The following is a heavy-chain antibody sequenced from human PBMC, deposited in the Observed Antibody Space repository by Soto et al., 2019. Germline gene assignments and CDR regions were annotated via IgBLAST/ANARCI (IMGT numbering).Heavy chain of an antibody. CDR3: TVGGAGHPFDY. CDR1: GVSITSHY. D-gene: IGHD3-16*01. Sequence: QVQLQESGPGLVKPSETLSLTCTVSGVSITSHYWTWIRQPPGKGLEWIGNIHYSGSTNYSPSLKGRVIISVDTSDNQSSLKLSSVTTADTAVYYCTVGGAGHPFDYWGQGTLVTVSS. J-gene: IGHJ4*02. CDR2: IHYSGST. V-gene: IGHV4-59*11.